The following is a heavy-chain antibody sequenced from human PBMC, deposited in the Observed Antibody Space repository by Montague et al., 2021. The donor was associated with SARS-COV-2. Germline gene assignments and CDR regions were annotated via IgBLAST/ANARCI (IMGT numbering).Heavy chain of an antibody. CDR2: IYYSGST. V-gene: IGHV4-34*01. Sequence: SETRSLTCAVYGGSFSGYYWGWIRQPPGKGLEWIGSIYYSGSTYYNPSLKSRVTISVDTSKNQFSLKLSSVTAADTAVYYCARDYGDYGSGYYYGMDVWGQGTTVTVSS. D-gene: IGHD4-17*01. J-gene: IGHJ6*02. CDR3: ARDYGDYGSGYYYGMDV. CDR1: GGSFSGYY.